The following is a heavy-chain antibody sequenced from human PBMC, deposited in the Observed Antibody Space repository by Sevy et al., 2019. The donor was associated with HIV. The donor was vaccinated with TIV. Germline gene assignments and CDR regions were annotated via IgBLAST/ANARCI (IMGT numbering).Heavy chain of an antibody. CDR2: NYSDETT. D-gene: IGHD5-18*01. CDR1: GFSVNCNY. J-gene: IGHJ4*02. CDR3: ARGKSGYGYALNY. Sequence: GGSLRLSCAASGFSVNCNYMTWVRQAPGKGLEGVSVNYSDETTYHADSVKDRFTISRDNSKNMLYLQMSSLRAEDTAIYYCARGKSGYGYALNYWGQGTLVTVSS. V-gene: IGHV3-66*01.